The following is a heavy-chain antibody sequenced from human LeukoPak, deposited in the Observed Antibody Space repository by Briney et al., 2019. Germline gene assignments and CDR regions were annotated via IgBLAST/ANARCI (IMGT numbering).Heavy chain of an antibody. CDR3: ARDYGDYALDY. D-gene: IGHD4-17*01. CDR2: IIPIFGTA. CDR1: GGTFSSYA. Sequence: ASVKVSCKASGGTFSSYAISRVRQAPGQGLEWMGGIIPIFGTANYAQKFQGRVTITADKSTSTAYMELSSLRSEDTAVYYCARDYGDYALDYWGQGTLVTVSS. J-gene: IGHJ4*02. V-gene: IGHV1-69*06.